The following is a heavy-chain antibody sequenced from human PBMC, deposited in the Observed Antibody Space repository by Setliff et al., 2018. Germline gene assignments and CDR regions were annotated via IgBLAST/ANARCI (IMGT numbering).Heavy chain of an antibody. Sequence: SETLSLTCTVSGGSMSNYYWSWIRQPPGRGMEWIGYIFYSGSTYYNPSLTSRVTISVDTSNNQFSLNLRSVTAADTAIYYCARHFRSSKVQFLEYLTDYYFDSWGQGTLVTVSS. CDR3: ARHFRSSKVQFLEYLTDYYFDS. V-gene: IGHV4-59*08. D-gene: IGHD3-3*01. CDR1: GGSMSNYY. CDR2: IFYSGST. J-gene: IGHJ4*02.